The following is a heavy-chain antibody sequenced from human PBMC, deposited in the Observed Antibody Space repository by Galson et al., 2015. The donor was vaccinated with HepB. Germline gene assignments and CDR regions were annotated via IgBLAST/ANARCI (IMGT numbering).Heavy chain of an antibody. CDR3: ARGVKDDSSGYSRYYYYGMDV. D-gene: IGHD3-22*01. CDR2: IIPIFGIA. Sequence: SVKVSCKASGGTFSSYTISWVRQAPGQGLEWMGRIIPIFGIANYAQKFQGRVTITADKSTSTAYMELSSLRSEDTAVYYCARGVKDDSSGYSRYYYYGMDVWGQGTTVTVSS. J-gene: IGHJ6*02. V-gene: IGHV1-69*02. CDR1: GGTFSSYT.